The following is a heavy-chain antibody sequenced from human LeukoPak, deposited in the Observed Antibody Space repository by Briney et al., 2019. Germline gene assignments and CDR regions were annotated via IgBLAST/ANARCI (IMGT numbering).Heavy chain of an antibody. V-gene: IGHV3-23*01. CDR1: GFTFSSYA. Sequence: PGGSLRLSCAASGFTFSSYAMIWVRQAPGKGLEWVSIISGSGGSPYYADSVKGRFSISRDNSKNTLFLQMTSLRAEDTAVYYCAKGMRHCDSTSCYSFHPPDYWGQGTLVSVSS. CDR2: ISGSGGSP. D-gene: IGHD2-2*02. CDR3: AKGMRHCDSTSCYSFHPPDY. J-gene: IGHJ4*02.